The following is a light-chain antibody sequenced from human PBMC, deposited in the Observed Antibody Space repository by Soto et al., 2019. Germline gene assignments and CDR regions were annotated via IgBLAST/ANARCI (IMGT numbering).Light chain of an antibody. CDR1: QSVLYSSNNKSY. V-gene: IGKV4-1*01. J-gene: IGKJ2*01. CDR2: WAS. Sequence: DIVMTQFPDSLTVPLGERATINCKSSQSVLYSSNNKSYLAWYQHKPGQPPKVLIYWASTRESGVPDRFSGSGSGTDFTHTISSLQADDVAVYYCQQYYTTPYTFGQGTKLEIK. CDR3: QQYYTTPYT.